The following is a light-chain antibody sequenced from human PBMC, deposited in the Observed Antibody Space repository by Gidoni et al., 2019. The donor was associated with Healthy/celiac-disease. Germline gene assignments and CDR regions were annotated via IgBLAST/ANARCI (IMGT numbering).Light chain of an antibody. CDR1: QTLLHSNGYNY. CDR3: MQALQTPFT. CDR2: WGS. J-gene: IGKJ3*01. V-gene: IGKV2-28*01. Sequence: DILMTQSPLSLPVTPGEPASISCRSSQTLLHSNGYNYLDWYLQKPGQSPQLLIYWGSNRASGVPDRFSGSGSGTDFTLKISRVEAEDVGVYYCMQALQTPFTFGPGTKVDIK.